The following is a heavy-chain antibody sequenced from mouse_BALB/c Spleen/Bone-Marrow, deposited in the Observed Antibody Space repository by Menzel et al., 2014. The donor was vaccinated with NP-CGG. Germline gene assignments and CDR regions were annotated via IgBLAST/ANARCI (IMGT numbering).Heavy chain of an antibody. Sequence: QVQLKESGAELVRPGTSVKVSCKASGYAFTNYLIEWVKQRPGQGLEWIGVINPGSGGTNYNEKFKGKATLTADKSSSTAYMQLSSLTSDDSAVYLCARGEDYGFMDYWGQGTSVTVSS. CDR1: GYAFTNYL. V-gene: IGHV1-54*01. D-gene: IGHD1-2*01. CDR2: INPGSGGT. CDR3: ARGEDYGFMDY. J-gene: IGHJ4*01.